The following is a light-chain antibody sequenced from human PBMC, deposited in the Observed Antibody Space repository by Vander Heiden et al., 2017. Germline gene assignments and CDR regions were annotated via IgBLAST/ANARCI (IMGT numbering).Light chain of an antibody. J-gene: IGLJ1*01. V-gene: IGLV1-47*02. CDR2: SNN. CDR1: SSNIGSNY. Sequence: QSVLTQPPSASGTPGQRVTISCSGSSSNIGSNYVDWYHQLPATAPNLLIYSNNQRRSGVPDRFSGAKYGTSASLATIGLRAEDEADYYCAAWDDSRSGYVFGTGTKVTVL. CDR3: AAWDDSRSGYV.